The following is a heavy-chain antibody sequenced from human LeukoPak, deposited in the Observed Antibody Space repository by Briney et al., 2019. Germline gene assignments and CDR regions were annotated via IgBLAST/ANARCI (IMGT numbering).Heavy chain of an antibody. CDR3: ARHITVSYDAFNL. D-gene: IGHD6-19*01. V-gene: IGHV4-59*08. CDR1: DGFITNYY. Sequence: SDTLSLTCTVSDGFITNYYWSWVRQPPGKGLEWIGYVFYSGGTLYNPSLKSRVAVSVDTSKTQFSLKLTSVTAADTAVYYCARHITVSYDAFNLWGRGTMVTVSS. J-gene: IGHJ3*01. CDR2: VFYSGGT.